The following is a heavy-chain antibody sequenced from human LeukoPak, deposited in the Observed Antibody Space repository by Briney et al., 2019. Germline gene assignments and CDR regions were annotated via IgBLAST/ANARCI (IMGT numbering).Heavy chain of an antibody. D-gene: IGHD1-14*01. CDR2: IYSRGSP. Sequence: SETLALTCSVSDASIKTYYWTWIRQPPGKGLEYIGSIYSRGSPKYNPSLKSRVTLSVDTSKNQFSLSLRSVTAADTAVYYCARVREGNHLHQFYLDSWGQGIRVTVSS. V-gene: IGHV4-59*13. CDR1: DASIKTYY. CDR3: ARVREGNHLHQFYLDS. J-gene: IGHJ4*02.